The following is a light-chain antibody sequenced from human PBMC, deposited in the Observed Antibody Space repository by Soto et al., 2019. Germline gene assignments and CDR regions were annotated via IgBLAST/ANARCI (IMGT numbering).Light chain of an antibody. Sequence: QSVLTQPPSVSAAPGQKVTISCSGSSSNIGNNYVSWYQQLPGTAPKLLIYVNNKRPSGIPDRFSGSKSGTSATLGITGLQTGDEADYYCGTWDSSLSVLVVFGGGTKLTVL. V-gene: IGLV1-51*02. CDR3: GTWDSSLSVLVV. CDR1: SSNIGNNY. J-gene: IGLJ2*01. CDR2: VNN.